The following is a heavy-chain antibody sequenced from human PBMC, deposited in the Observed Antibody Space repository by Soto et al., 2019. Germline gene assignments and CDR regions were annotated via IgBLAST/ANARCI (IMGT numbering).Heavy chain of an antibody. D-gene: IGHD6-13*01. CDR3: VKDVAAARLYFFDS. V-gene: IGHV3-9*01. CDR2: INWNGANI. Sequence: GWSLRLSCATSVFTFDDYAMQWVRQAPGKGLEWVSGINWNGANIDYADSVKGRFTISRDNAKNSLHLQMNSLRAEDTALYYCVKDVAAARLYFFDSWGQGTLVTVSS. J-gene: IGHJ4*02. CDR1: VFTFDDYA.